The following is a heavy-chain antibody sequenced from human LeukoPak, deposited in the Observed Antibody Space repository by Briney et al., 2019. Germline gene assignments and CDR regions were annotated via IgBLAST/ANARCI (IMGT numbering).Heavy chain of an antibody. J-gene: IGHJ4*02. CDR3: AEPLRPTTSYFD. V-gene: IGHV3-23*01. Sequence: GGSLRLSCVASGFTFSNYGMRWVRQAPGKGLEWVSSIETGGATYYADSVKGRFTISRDNSKNMLYLQMNSLGAEDTALYYCAEPLRPTTSYFDWGQGTLVTVSS. CDR1: GFTFSNYG. D-gene: IGHD1-14*01. CDR2: IETGGAT.